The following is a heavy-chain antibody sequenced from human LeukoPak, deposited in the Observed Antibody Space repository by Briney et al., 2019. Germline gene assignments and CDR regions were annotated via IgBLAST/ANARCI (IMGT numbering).Heavy chain of an antibody. V-gene: IGHV3-30-3*01. CDR1: GFTFSSYA. CDR3: ARTLVVVMYYGMDV. CDR2: VSYDGSNK. D-gene: IGHD3-22*01. J-gene: IGHJ6*02. Sequence: GGSLRLSCAASGFTFSSYAMHWVRQAPGKGLEWVAVVSYDGSNKYYADSVKGRFTISRDNSKNTLYLQMNSLRAEDTAVYYCARTLVVVMYYGMDVWGQGTTVTVSS.